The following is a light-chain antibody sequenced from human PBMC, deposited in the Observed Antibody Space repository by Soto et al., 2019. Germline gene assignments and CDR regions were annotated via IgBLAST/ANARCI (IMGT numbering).Light chain of an antibody. CDR2: DAS. Sequence: EIVLTQSPVTLSLSPGDRATLSCRASQSVSSYLAWYQQKPGQAPRLLIYDASNRATGIPARFSGSGSGTEFTLTISSLEPEDFALYYCQHRRSWPLTFGGGTKVEIK. CDR1: QSVSSY. V-gene: IGKV3-11*01. CDR3: QHRRSWPLT. J-gene: IGKJ4*01.